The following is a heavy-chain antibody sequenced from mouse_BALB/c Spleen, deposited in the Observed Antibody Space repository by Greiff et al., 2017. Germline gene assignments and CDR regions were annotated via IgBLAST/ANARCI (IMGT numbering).Heavy chain of an antibody. D-gene: IGHD1-1*01. CDR2: ISDGGSYT. V-gene: IGHV5-4*02. Sequence: EVQLQESGGGLVKPGGSLKLSCAASGFTFSDYYMYWVRQTPEKRLEWVATISDGGSYTYYPDSVKGRFTISRDNAKNNLYLQMSSLKSEDTAMYYCARENYGSRRDYAMDYWGQGTSVTVSS. J-gene: IGHJ4*01. CDR1: GFTFSDYY. CDR3: ARENYGSRRDYAMDY.